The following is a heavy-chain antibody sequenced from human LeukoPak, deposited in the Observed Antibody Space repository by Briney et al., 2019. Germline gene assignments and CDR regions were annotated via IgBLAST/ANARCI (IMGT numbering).Heavy chain of an antibody. CDR3: ARELSDRGVIK. Sequence: ASVKVSCKASGVTFSNYAIHWVRQAPGQGLEWMGGIIPIFGTANYAQKFQGRVTITADESTSTAYMELSSLRSEDTAVYYCARELSDRGVIKWAQGPLVTVSS. CDR1: GVTFSNYA. D-gene: IGHD3-10*01. V-gene: IGHV1-69*13. J-gene: IGHJ4*02. CDR2: IIPIFGTA.